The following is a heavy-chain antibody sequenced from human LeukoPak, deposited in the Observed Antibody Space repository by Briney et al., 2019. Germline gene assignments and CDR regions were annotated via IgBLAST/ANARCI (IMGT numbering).Heavy chain of an antibody. J-gene: IGHJ3*02. Sequence: SETLSLTCAVYGGSFSGYYWSWIRQPPGKGLEWIGEINHSGSTNYNPSLKSRVTISVDTSKNQFSLKLNSVTAADTAVYYCAKSNGYGLVDIWGQGTMVPVSS. CDR1: GGSFSGYY. D-gene: IGHD3-10*01. V-gene: IGHV4-34*01. CDR2: INHSGST. CDR3: AKSNGYGLVDI.